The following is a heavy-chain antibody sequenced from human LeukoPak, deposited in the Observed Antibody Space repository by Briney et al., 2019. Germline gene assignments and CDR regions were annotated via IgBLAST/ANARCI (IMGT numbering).Heavy chain of an antibody. CDR1: VYTFTSYD. Sequence: ASVKVSCKASVYTFTSYDINWVRQATGQGLEWMGWMNPNSGNTGYAQKFQGRVTMTRNTSISTAYMELSRLRSDDTAVYYCARDFPPKLRSYWGQGTLVTVSS. CDR2: MNPNSGNT. D-gene: IGHD3-10*01. CDR3: ARDFPPKLRSY. J-gene: IGHJ4*02. V-gene: IGHV1-8*01.